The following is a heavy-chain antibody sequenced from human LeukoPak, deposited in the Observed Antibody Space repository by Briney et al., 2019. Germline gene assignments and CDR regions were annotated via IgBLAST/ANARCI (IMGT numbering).Heavy chain of an antibody. CDR3: ARGNYQLSNGMDV. CDR1: GFTFRNYG. D-gene: IGHD1-7*01. V-gene: IGHV3-33*01. J-gene: IGHJ6*02. CDR2: IWHDGSNK. Sequence: GGSLRLSCAASGFTFRNYGIHWVRQAPGKGLEWVAIIWHDGSNKYYADSVKGRFTISRDNSKNTLYLQMNSLRAEDTALYYCARGNYQLSNGMDVWGQGTTVTVSS.